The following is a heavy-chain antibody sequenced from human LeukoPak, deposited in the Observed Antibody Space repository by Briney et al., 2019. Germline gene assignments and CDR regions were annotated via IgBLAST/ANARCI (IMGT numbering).Heavy chain of an antibody. CDR1: GGSFSGFY. D-gene: IGHD3-10*01. CDR2: INHSGST. J-gene: IGHJ5*02. CDR3: ARLKRITMVRGVIRAFDP. Sequence: PSETLSLTCTLYGGSFSGFYYSWIRQPPGKGLEWIGEINHSGSTNYNPSLKSRVTISVDTSKNQFSLKLSSVTAADTAVYYCARLKRITMVRGVIRAFDPWGQGTLVTVSS. V-gene: IGHV4-34*01.